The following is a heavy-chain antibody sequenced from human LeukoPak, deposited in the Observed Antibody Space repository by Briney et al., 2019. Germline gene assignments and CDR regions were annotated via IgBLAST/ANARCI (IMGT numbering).Heavy chain of an antibody. CDR1: GFTFSSYA. V-gene: IGHV3-23*01. CDR2: ISGSGGST. Sequence: GGSLRLSCAASGFTFSSYAMSWVRQAPGKGLEWVSAISGSGGSTYYADSVKGRFTISGDNSKNTLYLQMNSLRAEDTAVYYCARHRSSWLIDYWGQGTLVTVSS. J-gene: IGHJ4*02. D-gene: IGHD6-6*01. CDR3: ARHRSSWLIDY.